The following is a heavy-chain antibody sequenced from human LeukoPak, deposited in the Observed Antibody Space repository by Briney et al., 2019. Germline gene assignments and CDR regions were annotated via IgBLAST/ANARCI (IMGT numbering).Heavy chain of an antibody. CDR1: GYTFTSYD. Sequence: ASVKVSCKASGYTFTSYDINWVRQATGQGLEWMGWMNPNSGNTGYAQKFQGRVTMTRNTSISTAYMELSSLRSEDTAVYYCARVGLRYCNSTSCRDFDYWGQGTLVTVSS. CDR3: ARVGLRYCNSTSCRDFDY. V-gene: IGHV1-8*01. J-gene: IGHJ4*02. CDR2: MNPNSGNT. D-gene: IGHD2-2*01.